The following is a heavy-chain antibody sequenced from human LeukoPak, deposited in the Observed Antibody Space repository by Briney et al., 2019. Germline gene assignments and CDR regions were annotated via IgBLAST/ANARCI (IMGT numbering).Heavy chain of an antibody. CDR2: INPNSGGT. CDR3: ARARRATTTPMDV. V-gene: IGHV1-2*02. Sequence: ASVKVSCKASGYTFTSYAMNWVRQAPGQGLEWMGWINPNSGGTNYAQKFQGRVTMTRDTSISTAYMELSRLRSDDTAVYYCARARRATTTPMDVWGKGTTVTVSS. J-gene: IGHJ6*04. D-gene: IGHD4-17*01. CDR1: GYTFTSYA.